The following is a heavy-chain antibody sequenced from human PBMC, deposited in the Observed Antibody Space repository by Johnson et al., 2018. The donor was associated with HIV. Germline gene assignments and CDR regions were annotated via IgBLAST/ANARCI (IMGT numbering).Heavy chain of an antibody. CDR1: GFTVSSNY. CDR3: ARDSSSSVGAFDI. J-gene: IGHJ3*02. D-gene: IGHD6-13*01. CDR2: IYSGGNT. Sequence: EVQLVESGGGLIQPGGSLRLSCAASGFTVSSNYMSWVRQAPGKGLEWVSVIYSGGNTYYTDSVQGRFTISRDNSKNTLYLQMNSLRAEDTAVYYCARDSSSSVGAFDIWGQGTMVTVSS. V-gene: IGHV3-53*01.